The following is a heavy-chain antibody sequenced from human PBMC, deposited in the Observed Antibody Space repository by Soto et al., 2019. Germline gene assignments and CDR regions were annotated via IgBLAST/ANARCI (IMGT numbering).Heavy chain of an antibody. D-gene: IGHD1-26*01. CDR2: INHSGST. Sequence: SETLSLTCAVYGGSFSGYYWSWIRQPPGKGLEWIGEINHSGSTNYNPSLKSRVTISVDTSKNQFSLKLSSVTAADTAVYYCARVSYRNTLDYWGQGTLVTVSS. J-gene: IGHJ4*02. CDR3: ARVSYRNTLDY. V-gene: IGHV4-34*01. CDR1: GGSFSGYY.